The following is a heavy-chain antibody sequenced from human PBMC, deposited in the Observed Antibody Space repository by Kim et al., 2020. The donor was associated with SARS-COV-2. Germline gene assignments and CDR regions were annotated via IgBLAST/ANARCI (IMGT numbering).Heavy chain of an antibody. V-gene: IGHV3-23*01. CDR1: GFTFSNYA. Sequence: GGSLRLSCAASGFTFSNYAMSWVRQAPGMGLEWVSVISGSGGGTYYADSGKGRFTISRDNSRNTLYLQMNSLRAEDTAIYYGAKGPVIVPSGYFEHWGQGTLVTVSS. D-gene: IGHD3-16*02. CDR2: ISGSGGGT. CDR3: AKGPVIVPSGYFEH. J-gene: IGHJ1*01.